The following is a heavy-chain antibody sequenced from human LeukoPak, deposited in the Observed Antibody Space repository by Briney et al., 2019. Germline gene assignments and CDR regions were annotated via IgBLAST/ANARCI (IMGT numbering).Heavy chain of an antibody. J-gene: IGHJ4*02. V-gene: IGHV3-7*01. CDR1: GFTFNNYW. D-gene: IGHD2-8*01. CDR3: TKWRGAQSEFDY. Sequence: GGSLRLSCTASGFTFNNYWMAWVRQAPGKGLEWVVHIEDDGRKEEYADSVKGRFTISRDNAKNSVYLQMISLRAEDTAVYYCTKWRGAQSEFDYWGQGTLVTVSS. CDR2: IEDDGRKE.